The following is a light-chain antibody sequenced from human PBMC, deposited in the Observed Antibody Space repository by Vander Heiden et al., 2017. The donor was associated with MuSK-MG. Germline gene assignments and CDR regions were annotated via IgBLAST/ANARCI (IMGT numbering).Light chain of an antibody. CDR2: DVS. J-gene: IGLJ2*01. CDR3: SSYTSSSTRKV. CDR1: SSDAGGYNY. V-gene: IGLV2-14*03. Sequence: QSALPQPASVSGSPGQSITISGTGTSSDAGGYNYVSWYQQHPGKAPKLMIYDVSNRPSGVSNRFSGSKSGNTASLTISGLQAEDEADYYCSSYTSSSTRKVFGGGTKLTVL.